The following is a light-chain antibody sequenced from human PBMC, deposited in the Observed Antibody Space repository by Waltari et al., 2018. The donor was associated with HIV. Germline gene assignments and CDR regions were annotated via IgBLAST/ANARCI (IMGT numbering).Light chain of an antibody. CDR3: QAWGSTTSGV. Sequence: SYEVTQPPSVAVSPGQTATITCSGYELGDKYTCWYQQKPGQSPLLVIYQDNKRPSGIPERFAGSSSGQTATLTISGTLPMDEADYYCQAWGSTTSGVFGRGTRLTVL. V-gene: IGLV3-1*01. CDR1: ELGDKY. CDR2: QDN. J-gene: IGLJ3*02.